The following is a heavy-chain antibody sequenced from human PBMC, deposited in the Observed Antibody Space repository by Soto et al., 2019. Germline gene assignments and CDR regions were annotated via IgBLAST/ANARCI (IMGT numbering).Heavy chain of an antibody. J-gene: IGHJ5*02. Sequence: QVPLVQSGAEVKEPGASVRVSCKASGYTFVNFDISWVRQAAGQGLEWLGWMNPGSGQTGYASKFQGRVAMARDASTGTSHLELSSLTSGDTAVYYCARMSSAGTLNWFDPWGQGTLVTVSS. CDR1: GYTFVNFD. CDR2: MNPGSGQT. D-gene: IGHD6-13*01. V-gene: IGHV1-8*01. CDR3: ARMSSAGTLNWFDP.